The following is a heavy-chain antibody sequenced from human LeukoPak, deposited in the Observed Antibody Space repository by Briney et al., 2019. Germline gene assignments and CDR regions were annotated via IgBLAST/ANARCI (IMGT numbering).Heavy chain of an antibody. V-gene: IGHV3-23*01. D-gene: IGHD3-10*01. Sequence: GGSLRLSCAASGFTFSNYAMTWVRQAPGKGLEWVSTISGSGGSTYYADSVKGRFTIFRDNSKNTLYLQMNSLRAEDTAVYYCAKTDFRGGLPTIDYWGQGTLVTVSS. CDR1: GFTFSNYA. CDR2: ISGSGGST. CDR3: AKTDFRGGLPTIDY. J-gene: IGHJ4*02.